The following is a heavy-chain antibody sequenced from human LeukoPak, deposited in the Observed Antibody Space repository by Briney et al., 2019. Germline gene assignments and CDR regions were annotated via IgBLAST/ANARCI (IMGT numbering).Heavy chain of an antibody. CDR2: ISYDGNDK. D-gene: IGHD3-3*01. CDR3: ARITDRTIFGEIMHGFDI. V-gene: IGHV3-30*04. CDR1: RFTFSSYA. Sequence: GTSLRLSCAASRFTFSSYAMHWVRQAPGKGLEWVAVISYDGNDKFYADSVKGRFTISRDNSKNTLYLQMNSLRSEDTAVYYCARITDRTIFGEIMHGFDIWGQGTPVTVSS. J-gene: IGHJ3*02.